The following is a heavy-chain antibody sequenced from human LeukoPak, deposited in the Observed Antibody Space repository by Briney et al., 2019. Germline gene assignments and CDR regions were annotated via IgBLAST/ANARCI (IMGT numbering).Heavy chain of an antibody. CDR3: AGIVATNDAFDI. J-gene: IGHJ3*02. V-gene: IGHV1-46*03. Sequence: GASVKVSCKASGYTFTSYYMHWVRQAPGQGLEWMGIINPSGGSTSYAQKFQGRVTMTRDTSTSTVYMELSSLRSEDTAVYYCAGIVATNDAFDIWGHGTMFTVSS. D-gene: IGHD5-12*01. CDR1: GYTFTSYY. CDR2: INPSGGST.